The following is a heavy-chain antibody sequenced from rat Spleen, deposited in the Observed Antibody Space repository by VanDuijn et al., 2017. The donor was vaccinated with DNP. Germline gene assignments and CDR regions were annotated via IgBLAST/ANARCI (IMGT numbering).Heavy chain of an antibody. Sequence: EVQLVESGGGLVQPGRSLKLSCAASGFTFSFYGMAWVRQAPKKGLEWVASISASGGSTSYPDSVKGRFTISRDNAKSSLYLQMNSLKSEDTATYYCARGVYYGSSWAFDYWGQGVMVTVSS. J-gene: IGHJ2*01. V-gene: IGHV5S23*01. CDR1: GFTFSFYG. CDR3: ARGVYYGSSWAFDY. D-gene: IGHD1-6*01. CDR2: ISASGGST.